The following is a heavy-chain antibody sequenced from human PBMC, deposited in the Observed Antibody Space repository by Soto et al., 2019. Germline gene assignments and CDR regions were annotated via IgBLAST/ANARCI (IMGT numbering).Heavy chain of an antibody. V-gene: IGHV1-2*02. J-gene: IGHJ4*02. CDR3: ARVPILGPTGDFDY. Sequence: QVHLVQSGAEVKRPGDSVKVSCQASGSPFTDYHIHGGEQPPGQGLKGMGRVTPRSGEVYYPPKFQGRVTLTRDTSISTAYVELTTLKFDDTAVFYCARVPILGPTGDFDYWGQGTLATVSS. CDR2: VTPRSGEV. D-gene: IGHD1-26*01. CDR1: GSPFTDYH.